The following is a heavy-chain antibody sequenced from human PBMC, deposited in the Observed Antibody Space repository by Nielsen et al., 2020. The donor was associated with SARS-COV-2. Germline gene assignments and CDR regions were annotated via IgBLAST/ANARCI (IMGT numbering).Heavy chain of an antibody. J-gene: IGHJ4*02. CDR3: VREQLAAALDS. D-gene: IGHD6-13*01. V-gene: IGHV3-7*01. CDR1: GFTFSGYW. Sequence: GESLKISCAASGFTFSGYWMSWVRQAPGKGLEWVANIKPDGSEKYYVDSVKGRFTISRDNAKNSLYLQMNSLGAEDTAVYYCVREQLAAALDSWGQGTLVTVSS. CDR2: IKPDGSEK.